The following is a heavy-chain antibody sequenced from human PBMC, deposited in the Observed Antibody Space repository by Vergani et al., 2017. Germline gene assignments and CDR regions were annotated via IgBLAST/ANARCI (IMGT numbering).Heavy chain of an antibody. CDR1: GFTFSSYS. V-gene: IGHV3-48*01. Sequence: EVQLVESGGGLVQPGGSLRLSCAASGFTFSSYSMNWVRQAPGKGLEWVSYISSSSSTIYYADSVKGRFTISRDNAKNSLYLQMNSLRAEDTTVYYCAKDRYNWPRPYYFDYWGQGTLVTVSS. CDR2: ISSSSSTI. D-gene: IGHD1-1*01. CDR3: AKDRYNWPRPYYFDY. J-gene: IGHJ4*02.